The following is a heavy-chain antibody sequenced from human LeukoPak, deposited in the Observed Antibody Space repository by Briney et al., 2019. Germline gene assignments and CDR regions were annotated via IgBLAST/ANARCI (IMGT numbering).Heavy chain of an antibody. D-gene: IGHD2-2*02. Sequence: GRSLRLSCAASGFTFSTYAMHWVRQAPGKGLEWVAVISYDGSSKYYADSVKGRFTISRDNSKNTLYLQMNSLRVEDTAMYYCARDRDCSSTSCYNAFDIWGQGTMVTVSS. CDR1: GFTFSTYA. V-gene: IGHV3-30-3*01. CDR2: ISYDGSSK. CDR3: ARDRDCSSTSCYNAFDI. J-gene: IGHJ3*02.